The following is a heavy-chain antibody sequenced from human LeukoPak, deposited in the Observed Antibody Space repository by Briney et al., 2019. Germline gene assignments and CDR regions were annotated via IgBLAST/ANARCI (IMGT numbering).Heavy chain of an antibody. CDR3: ARGLYGSGSYRFYYYYMDV. CDR2: IWYDGSKE. D-gene: IGHD3-10*01. CDR1: GFIFSTYG. J-gene: IGHJ6*03. Sequence: GGSLRLSCAASGFIFSTYGMHWVRQAPGKGLEWVADIWYDGSKEYYAGSVKGRFTISRDNSENTLYLQMSSLRAEDTAVYYCARGLYGSGSYRFYYYYMDVWGKGTTVTVSS. V-gene: IGHV3-33*01.